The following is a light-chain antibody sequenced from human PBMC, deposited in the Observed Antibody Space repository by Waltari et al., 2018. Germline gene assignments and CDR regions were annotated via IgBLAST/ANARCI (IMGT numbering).Light chain of an antibody. CDR3: ATWDNGLTAVV. CDR2: DNN. Sequence: QSVFTQPPSMSAAPGQKVTISCSGSSSNIGHYYVSWYHQLPGTAPKLLIYDNNKRPSGIPDRFSASKSGMSATLDITGLQVGDEADYYCATWDNGLTAVVFGGGTKLTVL. CDR1: SSNIGHYY. V-gene: IGLV1-51*01. J-gene: IGLJ2*01.